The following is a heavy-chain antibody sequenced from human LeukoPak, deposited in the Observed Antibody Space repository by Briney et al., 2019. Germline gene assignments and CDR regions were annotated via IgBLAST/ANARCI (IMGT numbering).Heavy chain of an antibody. D-gene: IGHD3-10*01. CDR2: SGGSGGRT. J-gene: IGHJ4*02. CDR3: AKANYYGSGEVFDY. CDR1: ALTFRSYA. V-gene: IGHV3-23*01. Sequence: PGGSLRLSCAAAALTFRSYAISAVSQAPEKRLEWVSASGGSGGRTYYADSLKGLFTISTDNSKNTLYLQMNSLRAEDTAVYYCAKANYYGSGEVFDYGGQGTLVTVSS.